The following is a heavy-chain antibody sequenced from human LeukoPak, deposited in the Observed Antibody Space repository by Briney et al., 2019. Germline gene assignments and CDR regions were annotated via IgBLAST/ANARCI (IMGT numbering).Heavy chain of an antibody. V-gene: IGHV4-59*01. CDR1: GGSIRSYY. D-gene: IGHD1-26*01. CDR3: ARDGALDY. J-gene: IGHJ4*02. Sequence: PSETLSLTCTVSGGSIRSYYWSWIRQPPGKGLEWIGYIYYSGSTNYNPSLKSRVTISVDTSKNQFSLKLSSVTAADTAVYYCARDGALDYWGQGTLVTVSS. CDR2: IYYSGST.